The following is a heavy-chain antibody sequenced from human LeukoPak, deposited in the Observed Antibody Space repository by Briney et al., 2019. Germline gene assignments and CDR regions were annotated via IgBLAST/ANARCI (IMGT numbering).Heavy chain of an antibody. CDR2: IAAYNGLT. CDR1: GYTFTGYY. Sequence: ASVKVSCKASGYTFTGYYMHWVRQAPGQGLEWMGWIAAYNGLTNYAENLQGRLTLSTDTSTSTAFMELRNLTSDDTAVYFCVRRDVLEGDYWGRGTLVTVSS. CDR3: VRRDVLEGDY. D-gene: IGHD5-24*01. J-gene: IGHJ4*02. V-gene: IGHV1-18*04.